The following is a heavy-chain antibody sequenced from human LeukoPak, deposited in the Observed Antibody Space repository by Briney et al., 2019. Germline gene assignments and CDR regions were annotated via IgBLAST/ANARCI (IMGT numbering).Heavy chain of an antibody. CDR3: ARDSALARAVMFDY. CDR1: GYSISSGYY. V-gene: IGHV4-38-2*02. CDR2: IDHSGST. Sequence: SETLSLTCTVSGYSISSGYYWGWIRQPPGKGLEWTGSIDHSGSTYYNPSLKSRITISVDTSTNQFSLKLSSVTAADTAVYYCARDSALARAVMFDYWGQGTLVTVSS. J-gene: IGHJ4*02. D-gene: IGHD6-19*01.